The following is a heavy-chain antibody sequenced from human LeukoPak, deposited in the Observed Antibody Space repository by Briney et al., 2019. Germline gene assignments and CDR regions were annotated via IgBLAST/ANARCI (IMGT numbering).Heavy chain of an antibody. J-gene: IGHJ4*02. D-gene: IGHD3-22*01. CDR2: IYYSGST. V-gene: IGHV4-39*07. CDR1: GGSISSSSYY. CDR3: ARVGGSHYYYDSSGYPYYFDY. Sequence: PSQTLSLTCTVSGGSISSSSYYWGWIRQPPGKGLEWIGSIYYSGSTYYNPSLKSRVTISVDTSKNQFSLKLSSVTAADTAVYYCARVGGSHYYYDSSGYPYYFDYWGQGTLVTVSS.